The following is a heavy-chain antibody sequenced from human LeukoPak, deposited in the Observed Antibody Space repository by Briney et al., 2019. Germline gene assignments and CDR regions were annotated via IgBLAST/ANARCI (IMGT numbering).Heavy chain of an antibody. D-gene: IGHD4-17*01. Sequence: ASVKVSCKASGYTFTSYGISWVRQAPGQGLEWMGWISAYNGNTNYAQKVQGRVTMTTDTSTSTAYMELRSLRSDDTAVHYCASGYLGRAGTTDRLDCWGQGTLVTVSS. CDR1: GYTFTSYG. CDR3: ASGYLGRAGTTDRLDC. V-gene: IGHV1-18*01. J-gene: IGHJ4*02. CDR2: ISAYNGNT.